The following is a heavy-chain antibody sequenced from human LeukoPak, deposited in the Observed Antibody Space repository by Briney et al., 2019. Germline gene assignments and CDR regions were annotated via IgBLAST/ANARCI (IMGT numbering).Heavy chain of an antibody. CDR3: ARTIVVVPAARYYYYGMDV. J-gene: IGHJ6*02. D-gene: IGHD2-2*01. Sequence: SVKVSCKASGGTFSSYAISWVRQAPGQGLEWMGRIIPILGIANYAQKFQGRVTITADKPTSTAYMELSSLRSEDTAVYYCARTIVVVPAARYYYYGMDVWGQGTTVTVSS. CDR2: IIPILGIA. CDR1: GGTFSSYA. V-gene: IGHV1-69*04.